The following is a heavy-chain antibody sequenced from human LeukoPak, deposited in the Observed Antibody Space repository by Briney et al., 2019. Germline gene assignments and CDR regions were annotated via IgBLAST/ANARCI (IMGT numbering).Heavy chain of an antibody. J-gene: IGHJ4*02. CDR1: RFTFSSYD. CDR3: VKDNGYGSFDY. D-gene: IGHD5-12*01. Sequence: PGGSLRLSCAASRFTFSSYDMSWVRQAPGKGLEWVSAVSGRGGSTYYADSVRGRFTISRDNSKNTLHLQMNSLRAEDTAVYYCVKDNGYGSFDYWGQGTLVTVSS. CDR2: VSGRGGST. V-gene: IGHV3-23*01.